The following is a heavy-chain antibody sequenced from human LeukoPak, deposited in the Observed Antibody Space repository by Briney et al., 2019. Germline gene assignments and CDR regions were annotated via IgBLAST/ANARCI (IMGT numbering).Heavy chain of an antibody. V-gene: IGHV1-69*13. CDR3: ARAKWSAYYFDY. D-gene: IGHD2-8*01. CDR1: GGTFSSYA. Sequence: SVKVSCKASGGTFSSYAVSWVRQAPGQGLEWMGGIIPIFGTANYAQKFQGRVTITADESTSTAYMELSSLRSEDTAVYYCARAKWSAYYFDYWGQGTLVTVSS. CDR2: IIPIFGTA. J-gene: IGHJ4*02.